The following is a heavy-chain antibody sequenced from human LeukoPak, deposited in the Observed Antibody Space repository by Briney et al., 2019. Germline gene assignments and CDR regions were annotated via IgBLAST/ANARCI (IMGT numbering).Heavy chain of an antibody. J-gene: IGHJ5*02. D-gene: IGHD3-9*01. CDR1: GFTFSSYW. Sequence: PGGSLRLSCAASGFTFSSYWMSWVRQAPGKGLEWVANIKQDGSVKYYVDSVRGRFTISRDNAKNSLYLQMDGLTVEDTAVYFCAREGLTGYPYNWVDPWGQGILVAVSS. CDR3: AREGLTGYPYNWVDP. CDR2: IKQDGSVK. V-gene: IGHV3-7*01.